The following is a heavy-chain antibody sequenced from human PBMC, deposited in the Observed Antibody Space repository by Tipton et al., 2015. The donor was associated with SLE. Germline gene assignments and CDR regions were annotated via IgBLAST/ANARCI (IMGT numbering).Heavy chain of an antibody. Sequence: SLRLSCAASGFTFDDYAMHWVRQAPGKGLEWVSGISWNGASIGYADSVNGRFTISRDNAKNSLYLQMNSLRAEDTAVYYCARGPQLGTWDAFDIWGQGTMVTVSS. CDR1: GFTFDDYA. V-gene: IGHV3-9*01. CDR2: ISWNGASI. J-gene: IGHJ3*02. D-gene: IGHD3-10*01. CDR3: ARGPQLGTWDAFDI.